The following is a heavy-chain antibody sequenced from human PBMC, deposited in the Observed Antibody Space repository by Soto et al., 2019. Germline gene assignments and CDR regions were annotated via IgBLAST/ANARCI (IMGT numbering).Heavy chain of an antibody. D-gene: IGHD3-3*01. CDR2: IGTAGDT. V-gene: IGHV3-13*01. CDR1: GFTFSSYD. CDR3: ARGLNYDFWSGSPASFDY. Sequence: GGSLRLSCAASGFTFSSYDMHWVRQATGKGLEWVSAIGTAGDTYYPGSVKGRFTISRENAKNSLYLQMNSLGAEDTARYYCARGLNYDFWSGSPASFDYWGQGTLVTVSS. J-gene: IGHJ4*02.